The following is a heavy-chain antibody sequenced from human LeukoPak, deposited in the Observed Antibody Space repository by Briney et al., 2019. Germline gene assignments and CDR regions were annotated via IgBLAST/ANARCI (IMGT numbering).Heavy chain of an antibody. V-gene: IGHV3-23*01. CDR1: GFTFSSYN. CDR2: ISGSGDST. J-gene: IGHJ4*02. D-gene: IGHD2-15*01. CDR3: AKAGAVVVVVAKFFDY. Sequence: GGSLRLSCAASGFTFSSYNMSWVRQAPGKGLEWVSAISGSGDSTNYADSVKGRFTISRDNSKNTLYLQMSSLRAEDTAVYYCAKAGAVVVVVAKFFDYWGQGTLVTVSS.